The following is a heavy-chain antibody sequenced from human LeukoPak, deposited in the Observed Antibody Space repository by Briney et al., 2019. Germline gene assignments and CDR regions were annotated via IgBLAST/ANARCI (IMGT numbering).Heavy chain of an antibody. D-gene: IGHD6-13*01. CDR2: ISSSSSYI. V-gene: IGHV3-21*01. CDR3: ASIAAAGSPFDY. Sequence: PGGSLRLSCAASGFTFSSYSMNWVRQAPGKGLEWVSSISSSSSYIYYADSVKGRFTISRDNAKNSLYLQMNSLRAEDTAVYYCASIAAAGSPFDYWGQGTLVTVSS. J-gene: IGHJ4*02. CDR1: GFTFSSYS.